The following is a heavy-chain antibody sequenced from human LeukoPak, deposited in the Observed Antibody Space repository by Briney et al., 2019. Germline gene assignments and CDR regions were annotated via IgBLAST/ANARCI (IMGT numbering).Heavy chain of an antibody. Sequence: GGSLRLSRAASQFTFNLHAMNWVRQAPGKGLDWVAVMSFDGSHIYYADSVKGRFTISRDNSNNTLFLQMNSLNADDTAVYYCARGGTYYYQYYYMDVWGKGTTVTVSS. D-gene: IGHD3-16*01. CDR3: ARGGTYYYQYYYMDV. CDR1: QFTFNLHA. CDR2: MSFDGSHI. V-gene: IGHV3-30*01. J-gene: IGHJ6*03.